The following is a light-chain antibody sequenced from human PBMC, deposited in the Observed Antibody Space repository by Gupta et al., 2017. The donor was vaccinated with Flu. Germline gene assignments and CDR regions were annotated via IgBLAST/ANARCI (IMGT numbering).Light chain of an antibody. CDR1: QSVSSGS. J-gene: IGKJ1*01. CDR2: GTS. V-gene: IGKV3-20*01. Sequence: EIVFTQSPGTLSLSPGERATLSCRASQSVSSGSLAWYRQKPGQAPRLLIYGTSSRATGIPDRFSGSGSGTDFTLTISRLEPDDFAVYYCQQYGTSPQTFGQGTRVDIK. CDR3: QQYGTSPQT.